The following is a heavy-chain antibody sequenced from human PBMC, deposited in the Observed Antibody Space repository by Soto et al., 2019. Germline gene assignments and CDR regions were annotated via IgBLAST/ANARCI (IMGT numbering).Heavy chain of an antibody. CDR3: AREIDFWSGYYRSYYYYYYMDV. CDR2: IYYSGST. CDR1: GGSISSYY. D-gene: IGHD3-3*01. V-gene: IGHV4-59*01. Sequence: SETLSLTCTVSGGSISSYYWSWIRQPPGKGLEWIGYIYYSGSTNYNPSLKSRVTISVDTSKNQFSLKLSSVTAADTAVYYCAREIDFWSGYYRSYYYYYYMDVWGKGTTVTVSS. J-gene: IGHJ6*03.